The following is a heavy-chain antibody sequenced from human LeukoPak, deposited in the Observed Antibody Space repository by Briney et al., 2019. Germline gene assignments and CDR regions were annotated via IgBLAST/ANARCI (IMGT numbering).Heavy chain of an antibody. CDR1: GFTFSSYA. Sequence: GGSLRLSCAASGFTFSSYAMHWVRQAPGKGLEWVAVISYDGSNKYYADSVKGRFTISRDNSKNTLYLQMNSLRAEDTAVYYCAREARYYYFDYWGQGTLVTVSS. CDR3: AREARYYYFDY. D-gene: IGHD3-10*01. J-gene: IGHJ4*02. V-gene: IGHV3-30-3*01. CDR2: ISYDGSNK.